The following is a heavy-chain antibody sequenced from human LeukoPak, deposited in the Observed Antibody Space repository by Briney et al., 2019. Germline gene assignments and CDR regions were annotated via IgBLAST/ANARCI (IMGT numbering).Heavy chain of an antibody. D-gene: IGHD3-10*01. CDR1: GGSISSSSYY. V-gene: IGHV4-39*01. J-gene: IGHJ4*02. CDR2: IYYSGST. CDR3: ARGRSYYGSGSYLPRY. Sequence: SETLSLTCTVSGGSISSSSYYWGWIRQPPGKGLEWIGSIYYSGSTYYNPSLKSRVTISVDTSKNQFSLKLSSVTAADTAVYYCARGRSYYGSGSYLPRYWGQGTLVTVSS.